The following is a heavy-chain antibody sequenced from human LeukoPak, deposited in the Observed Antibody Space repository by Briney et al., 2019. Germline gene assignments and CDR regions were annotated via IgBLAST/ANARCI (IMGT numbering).Heavy chain of an antibody. CDR1: GFTFSSYW. CDR2: INGDGSST. V-gene: IGHV3-74*01. Sequence: GGSLRLSCAASGFTFSSYWMHWVRQVPGKGLLWVSRINGDGSSTSYADPVKGRFTISRDNAKNTLYLQMNSLRVEDTAVYYCARGSDIAAAVKIYGSEFWGQGTLVTVSS. CDR3: ARGSDIAAAVKIYGSEF. J-gene: IGHJ4*02. D-gene: IGHD6-13*01.